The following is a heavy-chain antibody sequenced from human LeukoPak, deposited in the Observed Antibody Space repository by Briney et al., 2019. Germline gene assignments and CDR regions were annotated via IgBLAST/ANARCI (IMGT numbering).Heavy chain of an antibody. V-gene: IGHV3-30*04. CDR3: AKDPRSGYDRENWFDP. D-gene: IGHD5-12*01. Sequence: GGSLRLSCAASGFTFSSYAMHWVRQAPGKGLEWVAVISYDGSNKYYADSVKGRFTISRDNSKNTLYLQMNSLRAEDTAVYYCAKDPRSGYDRENWFDPWGQGTLVTVSS. J-gene: IGHJ5*02. CDR1: GFTFSSYA. CDR2: ISYDGSNK.